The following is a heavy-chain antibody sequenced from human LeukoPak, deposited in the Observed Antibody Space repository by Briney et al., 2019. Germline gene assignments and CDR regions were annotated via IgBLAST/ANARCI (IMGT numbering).Heavy chain of an antibody. J-gene: IGHJ4*02. CDR3: AREVGSNGAFDY. D-gene: IGHD1-26*01. V-gene: IGHV3-21*01. CDR2: ITSSSGYI. CDR1: GFPFSNYK. Sequence: GGSLRLSCAASGFPFSNYKMNWVRQAPGKGLEWVSSITSSSGYIYYADSVKGRFTISRDNAKNSLYLQMNSLRADDTAVYSCAREVGSNGAFDYWGPGTLDTVSS.